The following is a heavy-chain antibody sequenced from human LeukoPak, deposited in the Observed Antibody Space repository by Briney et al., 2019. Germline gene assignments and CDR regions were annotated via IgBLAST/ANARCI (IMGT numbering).Heavy chain of an antibody. D-gene: IGHD2-21*02. CDR3: ARDPAYCGGDCYSVYPDAFDI. V-gene: IGHV3-21*01. CDR1: GFTFSSYA. J-gene: IGHJ3*02. CDR2: IRGSRSYI. Sequence: PRASLRLSCAASGFTFSSYAMSWVRQAPGKGLEWVSSIRGSRSYIYYADSVRGRFTISRDNAKNSLYLQINSLRAEDTAVYYCARDPAYCGGDCYSVYPDAFDIWGQGTRVTASS.